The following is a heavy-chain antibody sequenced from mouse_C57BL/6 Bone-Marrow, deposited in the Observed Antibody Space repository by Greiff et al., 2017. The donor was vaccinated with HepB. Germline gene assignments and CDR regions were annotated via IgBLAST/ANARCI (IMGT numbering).Heavy chain of an antibody. Sequence: VQLQQSGAELARPGASVKLSCKASGYTFTSYGISWVKQRTGQGLEWIGEIYPRSGNTYYNEKFKGKATLTADKSSSTAYMELRSLTSEDSAVYFCALELGWYFDVWGTGTTVTVSS. J-gene: IGHJ1*03. CDR3: ALELGWYFDV. V-gene: IGHV1-81*01. CDR2: IYPRSGNT. CDR1: GYTFTSYG. D-gene: IGHD4-1*01.